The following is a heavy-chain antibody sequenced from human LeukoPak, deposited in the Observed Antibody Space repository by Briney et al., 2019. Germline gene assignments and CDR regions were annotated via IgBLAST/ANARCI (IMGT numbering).Heavy chain of an antibody. CDR1: GFTVITND. CDR2: LYSDGNT. V-gene: IGHV3-53*01. Sequence: GGSLRRYCAATGFTVITNDMTLVRQAPGKGLDWVSVLYSDGNTKYADSVQGRFTISRDNSKNTLYLEMNSLSPDDTAVYYCARGVEPLAANTLAYWGQGTLVTVSS. CDR3: ARGVEPLAANTLAY. D-gene: IGHD1-14*01. J-gene: IGHJ4*02.